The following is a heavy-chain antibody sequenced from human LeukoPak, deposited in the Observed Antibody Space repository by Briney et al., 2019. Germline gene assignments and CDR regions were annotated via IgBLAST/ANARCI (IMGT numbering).Heavy chain of an antibody. CDR3: ARGRNYDYVWGSYRYGWFDP. J-gene: IGHJ5*02. CDR2: INHSVST. D-gene: IGHD3-16*02. V-gene: IGHV4-31*11. Sequence: PSQTLSLTCAVSVGSISSGGYYCSWIRQHPGRGLEWIGEINHSVSTNYNPSLKSRVTISVDTSKNQFSLKLSSVTAAVTAVYYCARGRNYDYVWGSYRYGWFDPWGQGTLVTVSS. CDR1: VGSISSGGYY.